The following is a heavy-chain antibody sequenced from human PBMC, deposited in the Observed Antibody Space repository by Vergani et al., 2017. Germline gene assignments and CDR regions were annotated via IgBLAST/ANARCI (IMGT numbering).Heavy chain of an antibody. CDR1: GFTFSSYS. J-gene: IGHJ1*01. D-gene: IGHD5-18*01. CDR2: ISSSSSYI. V-gene: IGHV3-21*01. Sequence: EVQLVESGGGLVKPGGSLRLSCAASGFTFSSYSMNWVRQAPGKGLELVSSISSSSSYIYYADSVKGRFTISRDNAKNSLYLQMNSLRAEDTAVYYCAKAGYSYGYKYFQHWGQGTLVTVSS. CDR3: AKAGYSYGYKYFQH.